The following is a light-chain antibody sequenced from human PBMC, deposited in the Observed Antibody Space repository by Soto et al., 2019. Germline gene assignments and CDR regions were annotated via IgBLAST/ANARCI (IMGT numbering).Light chain of an antibody. CDR2: DAS. Sequence: DIQMTQSPSTLSGSLGDRVTITCRASQTISSWLAWYQQKPGKAPKALIYDASTLRSGVQSRFSGGGSGTESTLTIRSLQPDDFATYYCKQYNTYSTCGQGTRLEI. V-gene: IGKV1-5*01. J-gene: IGKJ5*01. CDR1: QTISSW. CDR3: KQYNTYST.